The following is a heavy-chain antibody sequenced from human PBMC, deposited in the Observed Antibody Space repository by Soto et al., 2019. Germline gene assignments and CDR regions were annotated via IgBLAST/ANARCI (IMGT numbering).Heavy chain of an antibody. Sequence: QVQLVQSGAEVKKPGSSVKVSRKASGGTFSRYSITWVRQAPGHGLGWIGRIIPIFGIASYAQKCQGRVTITSDDSTRTAYMERSSMRSDDTAVYYCAREDRDRETGLVPAAIDGMDVWGQGTTVTVSS. D-gene: IGHD2-2*01. CDR2: IIPIFGIA. CDR1: GGTFSRYS. J-gene: IGHJ6*02. CDR3: AREDRDRETGLVPAAIDGMDV. V-gene: IGHV1-69*08.